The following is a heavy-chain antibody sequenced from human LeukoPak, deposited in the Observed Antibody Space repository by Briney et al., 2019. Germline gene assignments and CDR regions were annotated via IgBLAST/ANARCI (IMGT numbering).Heavy chain of an antibody. D-gene: IGHD4-4*01. Sequence: GGSLRLSCAASGFTFDDYAMHWVRQAPGKGQEWVSGIRWNSGTIGYADSVKGRFAISRDNAKNSLYLQMNSLRAEDTALYYCAKDINYCFRGGFDYWGQGSLVTVSS. CDR1: GFTFDDYA. CDR2: IRWNSGTI. V-gene: IGHV3-9*01. CDR3: AKDINYCFRGGFDY. J-gene: IGHJ4*02.